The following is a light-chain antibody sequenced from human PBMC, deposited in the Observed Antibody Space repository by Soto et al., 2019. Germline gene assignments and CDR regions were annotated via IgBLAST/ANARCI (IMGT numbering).Light chain of an antibody. J-gene: IGLJ2*01. CDR3: SSYTSSSVWV. CDR1: SSDVGSYNR. Sequence: QSALTQPPSVSGSPGQSVTISCTRTSSDVGSYNRVSWYQQPPGTAPQLMIYEVTNRPSGVPDRFSGSKSANTASLTISGLQAEDEADYYCSSYTSSSVWVFGGGTKLTVL. V-gene: IGLV2-18*02. CDR2: EVT.